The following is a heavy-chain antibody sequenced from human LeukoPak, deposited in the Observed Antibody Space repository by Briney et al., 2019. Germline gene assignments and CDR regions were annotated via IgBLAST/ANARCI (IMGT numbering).Heavy chain of an antibody. J-gene: IGHJ3*02. Sequence: ASVKVSCKASGYTFTGYFLHWVRQAPGKGLEWMGGFDPEDGETIYAQKFQGRVTMTEDTSTDTAYMELSSLRSEDTAVYYCASTPSYYYDSSGSRAFDIWGQGTMVTVSS. CDR2: FDPEDGET. CDR1: GYTFTGYF. D-gene: IGHD3-22*01. V-gene: IGHV1-24*01. CDR3: ASTPSYYYDSSGSRAFDI.